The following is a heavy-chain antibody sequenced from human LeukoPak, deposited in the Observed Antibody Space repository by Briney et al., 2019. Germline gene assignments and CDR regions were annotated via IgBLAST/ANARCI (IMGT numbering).Heavy chain of an antibody. V-gene: IGHV3-30*18. CDR1: GFTFSIYG. D-gene: IGHD3-9*01. J-gene: IGHJ4*02. CDR3: AKAPTTGYYGY. CDR2: TSHDVTNK. Sequence: HPWGSLRLSCAASGFTFSIYGMNWGRQAPGKGLDWVAVTSHDVTNKYYADTVTGPFTISRPNSNNTLYLQIHSLRPQHTAAYYCAKAPTTGYYGYWGQGTLVTVSS.